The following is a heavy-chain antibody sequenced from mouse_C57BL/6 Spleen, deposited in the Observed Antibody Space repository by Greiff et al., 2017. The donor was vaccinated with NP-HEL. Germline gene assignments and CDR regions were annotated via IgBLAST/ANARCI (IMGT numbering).Heavy chain of an antibody. CDR2: ISYSGST. CDR1: GYSITSGYD. J-gene: IGHJ1*03. V-gene: IGHV3-1*01. CDR3: ARHYYGSSYSYFDV. D-gene: IGHD1-1*01. Sequence: DVHLVESGPGMVKPSQSLSLTCTVTGYSITSGYDWHWIRHFPGNKLEWMGYISYSGSTNYNPSLKSRISITHDTSKNHFFLKLNSVTTEDTATYYCARHYYGSSYSYFDVWGTGTTVTVSS.